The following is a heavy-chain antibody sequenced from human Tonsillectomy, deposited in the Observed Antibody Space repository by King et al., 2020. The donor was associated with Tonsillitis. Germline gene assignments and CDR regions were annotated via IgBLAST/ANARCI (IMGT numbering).Heavy chain of an antibody. V-gene: IGHV3-11*06. J-gene: IGHJ6*02. CDR2: ISTSSTYT. Sequence: VQLVESGGALVKPGGSLRLSCAASGFTFSDYYMTWISQAPGKGLEWISCISTSSTYTYYADSVKGRFTISRDNANNSLFLQMNSLRAEDTAVYYCAIALPGYYSGMDVWGPGTTVTVSS. CDR1: GFTFSDYY. CDR3: AIALPGYYSGMDV.